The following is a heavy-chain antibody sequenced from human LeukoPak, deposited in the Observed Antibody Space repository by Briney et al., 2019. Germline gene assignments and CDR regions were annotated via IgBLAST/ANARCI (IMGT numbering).Heavy chain of an antibody. CDR1: GGSISSYY. J-gene: IGHJ6*03. Sequence: PSETLSLTCTVSGGSISSYYWSWIRQPAGKGLEWIGRIYTSGSTNYNPSLKSRVTMSVDTSKNQFSLKLSSVTAADTAVYYCERDSILTGYYRYYYYYYMDVWGKGTTVTVSS. D-gene: IGHD3-9*01. CDR3: ERDSILTGYYRYYYYYYMDV. V-gene: IGHV4-4*07. CDR2: IYTSGST.